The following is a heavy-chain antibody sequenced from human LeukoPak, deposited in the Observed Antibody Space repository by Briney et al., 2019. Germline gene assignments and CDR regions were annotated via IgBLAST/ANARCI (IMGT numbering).Heavy chain of an antibody. J-gene: IGHJ4*02. Sequence: GASVKVSCKASGHTFTSYDINWVRQATGKGLEWMGWMNPNSGNTGYAQKCQVRITMTRNTSTSTAYMELSSLRSEDTAVYYCARGLKYYDFWSGYYYFDYWGQGTLVTVSS. D-gene: IGHD3-3*01. CDR1: GHTFTSYD. CDR2: MNPNSGNT. CDR3: ARGLKYYDFWSGYYYFDY. V-gene: IGHV1-8*01.